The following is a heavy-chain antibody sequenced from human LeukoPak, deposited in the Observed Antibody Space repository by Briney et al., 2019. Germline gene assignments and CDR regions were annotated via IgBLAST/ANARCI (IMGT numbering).Heavy chain of an antibody. D-gene: IGHD6-6*01. CDR2: IIPILGIA. CDR3: ARDQGLDSSSSVY. Sequence: SVKVSCKASGGTFSSYAISWVRQAPGQGLAWMGRIIPILGIANYAQKFQGRVTITADKSTSTAYMELSSLRSEDTAVYYCARDQGLDSSSSVYWGQGTLVTVSS. J-gene: IGHJ4*02. CDR1: GGTFSSYA. V-gene: IGHV1-69*04.